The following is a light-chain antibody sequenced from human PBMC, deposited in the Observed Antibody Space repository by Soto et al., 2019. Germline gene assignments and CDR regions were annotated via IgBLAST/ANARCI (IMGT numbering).Light chain of an antibody. CDR3: QQLTSYPRLT. Sequence: IHLTQSPSSLSASVLDRFTITCRASQGISSYLAWYQQKPGKAPKLLIYAASTLQSGVPSRFSGSGSGTDFTLTISSLQPEDFATYYCQQLTSYPRLTFGGGTKVDIK. CDR1: QGISSY. CDR2: AAS. V-gene: IGKV1-9*01. J-gene: IGKJ4*01.